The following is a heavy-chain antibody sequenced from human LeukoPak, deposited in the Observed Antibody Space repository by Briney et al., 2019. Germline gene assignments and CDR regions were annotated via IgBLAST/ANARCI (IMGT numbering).Heavy chain of an antibody. V-gene: IGHV4-34*01. CDR1: GGSFSGYY. D-gene: IGHD3-16*01. J-gene: IGHJ4*02. CDR2: INHSGST. CDR3: ARGRARTTF. Sequence: SETLSLTCAVYGGSFSGYYWSWIRQPPGKGLEWIGEINHSGSTNYNPSLKSRVTISVDTSKNQFSLKLSSVTAADTAVYYCARGRARTTFWGQGTLVTVSS.